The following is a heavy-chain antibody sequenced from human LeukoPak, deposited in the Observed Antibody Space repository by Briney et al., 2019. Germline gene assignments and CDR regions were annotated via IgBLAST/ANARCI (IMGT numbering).Heavy chain of an antibody. Sequence: GGSLRLSCVASGFRFGDYAMSSVRQRPGQGLEWVSGNTWNGGSTGYAASVEGRFTSSRDNAKNSLYLQMDSLRVEDTAFYFCARTGTFNWFDSWGQGTLVTVSS. CDR1: GFRFGDYA. V-gene: IGHV3-20*04. J-gene: IGHJ5*01. D-gene: IGHD1-1*01. CDR2: NTWNGGST. CDR3: ARTGTFNWFDS.